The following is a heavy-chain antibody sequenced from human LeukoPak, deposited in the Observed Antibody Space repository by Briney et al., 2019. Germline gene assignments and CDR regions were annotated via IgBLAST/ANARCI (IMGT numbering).Heavy chain of an antibody. CDR2: INQDGREK. J-gene: IGHJ3*02. V-gene: IGHV3-7*04. CDR1: GFTFSSYW. Sequence: PGRSLRLSCAASGFTFSSYWMSWVRQAPGKGLEWVANINQDGREKYYVDSVKGRFTISRDNAKNSLYLQMNTLRAEDTAVYYCAREVGATNAFDIWGQGTMVTVSS. D-gene: IGHD1-26*01. CDR3: AREVGATNAFDI.